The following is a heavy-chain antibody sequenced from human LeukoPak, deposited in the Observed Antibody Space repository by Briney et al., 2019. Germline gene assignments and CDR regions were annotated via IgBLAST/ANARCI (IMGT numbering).Heavy chain of an antibody. V-gene: IGHV1-2*02. CDR2: INPNSGGT. J-gene: IGHJ3*02. CDR1: GYTFTGYY. CDR3: ARDRGSRDAFDI. Sequence: ASVKVSCKASGYTFTGYYMHWVRQAPGQGLEWMGWINPNSGGTNYAQKFQGRVTMTRDTSISTAYMELSRLRSDDTAVYYCARDRGSRDAFDIWGQGTMVTVSS. D-gene: IGHD3-10*01.